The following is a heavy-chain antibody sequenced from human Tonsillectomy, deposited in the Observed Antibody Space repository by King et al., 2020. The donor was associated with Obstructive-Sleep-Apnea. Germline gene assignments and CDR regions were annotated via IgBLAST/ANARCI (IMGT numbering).Heavy chain of an antibody. Sequence: VQLVESGGGLVQPGGSLRLSCAASGFTFSSYWMHWVRQAPGKGLVWVSRINSVGSSTSYAESVKVRFTISRDNAKNTLYLQMNSLRAEDTAVYYCARDHRSIAARNFDYWGQGTLVTVSS. V-gene: IGHV3-74*01. CDR2: INSVGSST. CDR1: GFTFSSYW. J-gene: IGHJ4*02. D-gene: IGHD6-6*01. CDR3: ARDHRSIAARNFDY.